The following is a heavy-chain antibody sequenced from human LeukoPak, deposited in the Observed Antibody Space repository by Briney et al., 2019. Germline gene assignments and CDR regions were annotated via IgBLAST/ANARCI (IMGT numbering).Heavy chain of an antibody. Sequence: GGSLRLSCAASGFTFSSHAMHWVRQAPGKGLEWVALISYDGTNKFYEDSVKGRFTISRDNSKNTLFLQVNSLRAEDTAVYYCARDLTGWGESSGYSDYWGQGTLVTVS. CDR3: ARDLTGWGESSGYSDY. CDR2: ISYDGTNK. J-gene: IGHJ4*02. CDR1: GFTFSSHA. D-gene: IGHD3-22*01. V-gene: IGHV3-30*01.